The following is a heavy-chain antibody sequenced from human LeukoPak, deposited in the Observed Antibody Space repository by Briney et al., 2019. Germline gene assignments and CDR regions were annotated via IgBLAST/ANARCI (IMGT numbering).Heavy chain of an antibody. D-gene: IGHD3-3*01. V-gene: IGHV3-21*01. Sequence: GGSLRLSCAASGFTFSSYSMNWVRQAPGKGLEWVSSISSSSSYIYYADSVKGRFTISRDNAKNSLYLQMNSLRAEDTAVYYCARGKITIFGVVPPKSWFDPWGQGTLVTVSS. J-gene: IGHJ5*02. CDR1: GFTFSSYS. CDR2: ISSSSSYI. CDR3: ARGKITIFGVVPPKSWFDP.